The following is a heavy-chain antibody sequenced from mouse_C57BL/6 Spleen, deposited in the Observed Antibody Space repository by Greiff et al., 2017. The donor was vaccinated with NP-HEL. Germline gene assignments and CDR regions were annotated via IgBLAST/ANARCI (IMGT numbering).Heavy chain of an antibody. D-gene: IGHD1-1*01. CDR3: ARVLITTVVDY. V-gene: IGHV5-17*01. CDR2: ISSGSSTI. CDR1: GFTFSDYG. Sequence: EVKLMESGGGLVKPGGSLKLSCAASGFTFSDYGMHWVRQAPEKGLEWVAYISSGSSTIYYADTVKGRFTISRDNAKNTLFLQMTSLRSEDTAMYYCARVLITTVVDYWGQGTTLTVSS. J-gene: IGHJ2*01.